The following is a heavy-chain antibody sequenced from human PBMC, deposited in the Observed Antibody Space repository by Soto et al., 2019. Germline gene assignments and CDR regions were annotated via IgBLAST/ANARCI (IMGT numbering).Heavy chain of an antibody. CDR3: ARRVCSTSCYHYYYGMDV. CDR2: ISGYNGNT. Sequence: ASVKVSCKASGYTFTNYGFSWVRQAPGQGLEWMGWISGYNGNTKYAEKFQGRVTMTTDTSTSTAHMELRSLRSDDTAVYYCARRVCSTSCYHYYYGMDVWG. CDR1: GYTFTNYG. V-gene: IGHV1-18*01. D-gene: IGHD2-2*01. J-gene: IGHJ6*02.